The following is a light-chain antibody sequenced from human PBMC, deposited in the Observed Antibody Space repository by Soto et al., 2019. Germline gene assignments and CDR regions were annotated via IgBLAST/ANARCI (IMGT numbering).Light chain of an antibody. CDR3: QVWDSSTTHRV. Sequence: SYVLTQPPSVSVAPGKTASITCGGNNIGSKSVHWYQQRPGQAPVLVIYYDNDRPAGIPARFTGSSSGNTATLTISRVEAGDEAAYYCQVWDSSTTHRVFGGGTKLTVL. J-gene: IGLJ2*01. CDR1: NIGSKS. V-gene: IGLV3-21*04. CDR2: YDN.